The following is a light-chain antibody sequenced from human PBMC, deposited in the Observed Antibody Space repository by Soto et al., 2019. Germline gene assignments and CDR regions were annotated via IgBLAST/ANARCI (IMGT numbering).Light chain of an antibody. CDR2: DAS. CDR3: QQYDRWPVT. Sequence: EVVMTQSPGTLCVSPGERVTFSCRASQSVTTNLAWYQHKPGQSPRLLISDASTGASGIPPRFSGSGSGTEFTLTIDRLQSADFAVYYCQQYDRWPVTFGGGTKV. CDR1: QSVTTN. J-gene: IGKJ4*01. V-gene: IGKV3-15*01.